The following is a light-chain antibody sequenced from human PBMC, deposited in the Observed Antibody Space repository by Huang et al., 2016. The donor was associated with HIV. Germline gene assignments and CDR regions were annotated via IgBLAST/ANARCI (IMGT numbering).Light chain of an antibody. CDR3: QQYFTTPLA. V-gene: IGKV1-NL1*01. CDR1: QAISNS. J-gene: IGKJ4*01. CDR2: AAS. Sequence: IQMTQSPSSLSASVGDRVTITCRASQAISNSLVWYQQKPGKAPKLLLFAASGLDSGVPSRFRGSGSGTDYTLTISSLQPDDFATYYCQQYFTTPLAFGGGTKVEIK.